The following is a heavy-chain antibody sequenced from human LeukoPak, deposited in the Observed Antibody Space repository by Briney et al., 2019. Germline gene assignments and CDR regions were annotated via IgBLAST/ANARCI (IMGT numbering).Heavy chain of an antibody. CDR2: ISYDGSNK. V-gene: IGHV3-30-3*01. Sequence: PGRSLRLSCAASGFTFSSYAMHWVRQAPGKGLEWVAVISYDGSNKYYADSVKGRFTISRDNSKNTLYLQMNSLRAEDTAVYYCAGDQTRGYSYGSWGDAFDIWGQGTMVTVSS. J-gene: IGHJ3*02. CDR1: GFTFSSYA. D-gene: IGHD5-18*01. CDR3: AGDQTRGYSYGSWGDAFDI.